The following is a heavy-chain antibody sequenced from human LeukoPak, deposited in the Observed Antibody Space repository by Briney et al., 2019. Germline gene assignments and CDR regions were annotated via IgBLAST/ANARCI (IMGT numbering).Heavy chain of an antibody. CDR3: ASEQQLAGQQY. Sequence: GGSLRLSCAASGFTFSSYSMNWVRQAPGKGLEWVSSISSSSSYIYYADSVKGRFTISRDNAKNSLYLQMNSLRAEDTAVYYCASEQQLAGQQYWGQGTLVTVSS. V-gene: IGHV3-21*01. CDR2: ISSSSSYI. CDR1: GFTFSSYS. D-gene: IGHD6-13*01. J-gene: IGHJ4*02.